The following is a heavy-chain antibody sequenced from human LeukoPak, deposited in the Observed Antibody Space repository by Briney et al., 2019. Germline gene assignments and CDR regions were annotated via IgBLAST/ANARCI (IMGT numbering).Heavy chain of an antibody. V-gene: IGHV3-74*01. J-gene: IGHJ5*02. D-gene: IGHD5-18*01. CDR1: GFTFSTYW. CDR3: ARGKATTMVVENSFDP. CDR2: INSDGSNT. Sequence: GGPLRLSCTASGFTFSTYWMHWVRQGPGKGLVWVSRINSDGSNTSYADSVKGRFPVSRDNAKNTLWLQMNSLRVEDTAVYYCARGKATTMVVENSFDPWGQGTLVTVSS.